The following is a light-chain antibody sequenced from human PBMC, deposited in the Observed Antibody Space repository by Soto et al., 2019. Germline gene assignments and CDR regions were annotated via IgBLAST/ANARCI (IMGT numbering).Light chain of an antibody. CDR2: DVN. V-gene: IGLV2-14*03. Sequence: QSVLTQPPSVSGSPGQSVTISCSGTSSDIGGYNVVSWYQHHPTKAPNLIIYDVNRPPSVVAHRFSCSNSGNTSPPTISGLHADEAADYYGSSHESRNTVVFGRGTKLTVL. CDR3: SSHESRNTVV. CDR1: SSDIGGYNV. J-gene: IGLJ2*01.